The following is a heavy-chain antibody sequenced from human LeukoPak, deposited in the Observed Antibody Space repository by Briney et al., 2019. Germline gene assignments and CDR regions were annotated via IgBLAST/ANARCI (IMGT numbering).Heavy chain of an antibody. Sequence: QSGGSLRVSCAASGFSFEDYTMYGVRHVPAEGLEWGSIISMDGTNTYYAESVKRRFTISRDNSKTSLSLQMNRLSTDDTALYYCATGRGTGYRYGPLENWGQGTLVTVSS. V-gene: IGHV3-43*01. CDR2: ISMDGTNT. CDR3: ATGRGTGYRYGPLEN. D-gene: IGHD5-18*01. CDR1: GFSFEDYT. J-gene: IGHJ4*02.